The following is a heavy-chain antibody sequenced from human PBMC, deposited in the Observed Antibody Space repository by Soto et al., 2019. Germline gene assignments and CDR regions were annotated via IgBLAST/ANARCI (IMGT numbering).Heavy chain of an antibody. V-gene: IGHV3-49*03. Sequence: PGGSLRLSCTGSGFTFGDYAMTWFRQAPGKGLKWVGFITSKAYGGTPEYAASVKGRFTISRDDSKSIAYLQMNSLKTEDTAVYYCTRHTPDDRDFYSFDIWGQGTMVTVSS. CDR1: GFTFGDYA. J-gene: IGHJ3*02. CDR2: ITSKAYGGTP. CDR3: TRHTPDDRDFYSFDI. D-gene: IGHD3-3*01.